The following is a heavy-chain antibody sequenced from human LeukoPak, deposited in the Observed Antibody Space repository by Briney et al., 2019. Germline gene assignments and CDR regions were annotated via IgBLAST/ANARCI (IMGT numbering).Heavy chain of an antibody. CDR2: IYYSGST. Sequence: SETLSLTCTVSGGSISSHYWSWIRQPPGKGLEWIGYIYYSGSTNYNPSLKSRVTISVDTSKIQFSLKLSSVTAADTAVYYCARAYGSGSWIDYWGQGTLVTVSS. D-gene: IGHD3-10*01. J-gene: IGHJ4*02. V-gene: IGHV4-59*11. CDR3: ARAYGSGSWIDY. CDR1: GGSISSHY.